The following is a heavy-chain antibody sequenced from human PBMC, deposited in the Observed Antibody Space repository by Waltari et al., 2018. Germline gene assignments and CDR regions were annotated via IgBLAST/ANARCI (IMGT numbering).Heavy chain of an antibody. CDR1: GGSISSSSYY. CDR3: ARHSLGGFGELGSASDYYYMDV. D-gene: IGHD3-10*01. V-gene: IGHV4-39*01. J-gene: IGHJ6*03. Sequence: QLQLQESGPGLVKPSETLSLTCTVSGGSISSSSYYWGWIRQPPGKGREWIGSIYYSGSTYYNPSLKSRVTISVDTSKNQFSLKLSSVTAADTAVYYCARHSLGGFGELGSASDYYYMDVWGKGTTVTVSS. CDR2: IYYSGST.